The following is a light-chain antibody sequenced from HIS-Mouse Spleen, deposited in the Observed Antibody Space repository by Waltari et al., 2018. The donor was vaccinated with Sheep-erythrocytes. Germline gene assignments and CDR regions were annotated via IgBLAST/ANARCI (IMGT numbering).Light chain of an antibody. CDR2: SNN. J-gene: IGLJ2*01. V-gene: IGLV1-44*01. CDR1: SSNIGSNT. Sequence: QSVLTQPPSASGTPGQRVTISCSGSSSNIGSNTVNWYQQPPGTAPKLPIYSNNRRPSGVPDRFSGSKSGTSASLAISGLQSEDGADYYCAAWDDSLNGVVFGGGTKLTVL. CDR3: AAWDDSLNGVV.